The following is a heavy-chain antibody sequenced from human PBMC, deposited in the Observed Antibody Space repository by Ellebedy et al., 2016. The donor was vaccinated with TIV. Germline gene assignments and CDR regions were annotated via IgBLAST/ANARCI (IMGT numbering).Heavy chain of an antibody. J-gene: IGHJ4*02. V-gene: IGHV3-23*01. CDR1: GFTFDDYA. CDR2: ISGSGGST. CDR3: AKGQEAVAGAFDY. Sequence: GGSLRLSXAASGFTFDDYAMHWVRQAPGKGLEWVSAISGSGGSTYYADSVKGRFTISRDNSKNTLYLQMNSLRAEDTAVYYCAKGQEAVAGAFDYWGQGTLVTVSS. D-gene: IGHD6-19*01.